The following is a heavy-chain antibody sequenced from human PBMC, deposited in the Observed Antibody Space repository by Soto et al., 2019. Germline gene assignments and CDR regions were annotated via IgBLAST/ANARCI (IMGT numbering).Heavy chain of an antibody. V-gene: IGHV4-31*03. Sequence: QVQLQESGPGLVKPSQTLSLTCTVSGSSITSTGYYWTWIRQHPGKGLEWIGYIYYSGPTYFNPSLKSRLMFSVDTSKNQFSLELSSVTAADTAVYYCARSVMATTGPYFDYWGQGALVTVSS. CDR1: GSSITSTGYY. J-gene: IGHJ4*02. CDR3: ARSVMATTGPYFDY. D-gene: IGHD5-12*01. CDR2: IYYSGPT.